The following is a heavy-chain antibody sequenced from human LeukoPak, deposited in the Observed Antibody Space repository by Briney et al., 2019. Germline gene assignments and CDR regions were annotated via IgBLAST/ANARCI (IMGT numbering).Heavy chain of an antibody. CDR2: LDPEDGET. CDR1: GHTLTDLS. D-gene: IGHD1-26*01. J-gene: IGHJ4*02. V-gene: IGHV1-24*01. CDR3: AIGGIYSLLDY. Sequence: GPSVKVSCKVSGHTLTDLSTHWVRQTPGGGLEWMGGLDPEDGETIYAQKFQGRVTMTEDTSTDTAYMELSSLRSEDTAVYYCAIGGIYSLLDYWGQGTLVTVSS.